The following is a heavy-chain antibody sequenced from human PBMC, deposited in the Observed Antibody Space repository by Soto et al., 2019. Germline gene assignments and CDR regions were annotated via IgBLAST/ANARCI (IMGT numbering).Heavy chain of an antibody. CDR2: IYSSGSS. V-gene: IGHV4-4*07. CDR3: AREADLATPDY. CDR1: GGSISRYY. J-gene: IGHJ4*02. Sequence: KTSETLSLTCSVSGGSISRYYWSWIRQPAGKGLEWMGRIYSSGSSNQNPSLKSRVTMSIDTSKNQFSLKLKSVTAADTAVYYCAREADLATPDYWGQGTLVTVSS. D-gene: IGHD5-12*01.